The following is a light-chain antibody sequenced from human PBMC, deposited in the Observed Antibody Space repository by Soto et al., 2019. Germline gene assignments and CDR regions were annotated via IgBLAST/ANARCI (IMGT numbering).Light chain of an antibody. CDR1: QSISSY. V-gene: IGKV1-39*01. Sequence: DIQMTQSPSSLSGSVGDRVTITCRASQSISSYLNWYQQKPGKAPNLLIYAASSLQSGVPSRFSGSGSGTDFTLTISSLQPEDFATYYCQQSYSTPRTFGQGTKVEI. CDR3: QQSYSTPRT. J-gene: IGKJ1*01. CDR2: AAS.